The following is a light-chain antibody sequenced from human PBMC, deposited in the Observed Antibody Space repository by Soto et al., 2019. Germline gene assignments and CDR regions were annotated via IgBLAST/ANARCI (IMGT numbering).Light chain of an antibody. J-gene: IGKJ1*01. V-gene: IGKV1-6*01. CDR1: HDIRSE. CDR2: GAS. CDR3: LQDYAYPRT. Sequence: AIQMTQSPSSLSASVGDRVTITCRASHDIRSELGWYQQRPGKAPNLLIYGASTLQGGVPARISGSGSGTEFTLTISGLQPEDFATYYCLQDYAYPRTFGQGTKVDIK.